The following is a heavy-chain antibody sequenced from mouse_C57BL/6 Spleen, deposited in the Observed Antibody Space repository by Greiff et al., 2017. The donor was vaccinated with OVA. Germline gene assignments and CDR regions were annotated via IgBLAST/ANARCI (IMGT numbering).Heavy chain of an antibody. CDR1: GYTFTSYW. J-gene: IGHJ4*01. D-gene: IGHD1-1*01. Sequence: QVQLQQPGAELVKPGASVKLSCKASGYTFTSYWMQWVKQRPGQGLEWIGEIDPSDSYTNYNQKLKGKATLTVDTSSSTAYMQLSSLTSDDSAVYYCARGGNYYGSFYYAMDYWGQGTSVTVSS. CDR2: IDPSDSYT. CDR3: ARGGNYYGSFYYAMDY. V-gene: IGHV1-50*01.